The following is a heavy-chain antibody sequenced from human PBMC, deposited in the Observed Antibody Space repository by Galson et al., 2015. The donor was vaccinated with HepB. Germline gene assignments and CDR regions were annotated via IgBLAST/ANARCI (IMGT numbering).Heavy chain of an antibody. CDR3: ARRFGSSGNNWFDP. CDR2: IYPGDSDT. J-gene: IGHJ5*02. V-gene: IGHV5-51*01. D-gene: IGHD6-19*01. CDR1: GYTFTNYW. Sequence: QSGAEVKKPGESLKISCKGSGYTFTNYWIAWVRQMPGKGLEWMGIIYPGDSDTRYSPSFQGQVTFSADKSISSAYLQWSSLKASDTAMYYCARRFGSSGNNWFDPWGQGTLVTVSS.